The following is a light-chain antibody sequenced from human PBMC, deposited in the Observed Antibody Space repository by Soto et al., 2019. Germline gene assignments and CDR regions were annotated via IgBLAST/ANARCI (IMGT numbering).Light chain of an antibody. Sequence: QPVLTQPPSVSGAPGQRVTIPCTGSSSNIGSFYDVHWYQQLPGTVPKLLIYGDNIRPSGVPDRFSGSKSGTAASLAITGLQAEDEADYYCQSYDNSLNHVVFGGGTKLTVL. CDR3: QSYDNSLNHVV. V-gene: IGLV1-40*01. CDR1: SSNIGSFYD. CDR2: GDN. J-gene: IGLJ2*01.